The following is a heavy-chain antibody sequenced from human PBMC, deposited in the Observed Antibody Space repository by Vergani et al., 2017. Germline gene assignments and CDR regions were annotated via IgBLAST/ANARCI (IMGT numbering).Heavy chain of an antibody. D-gene: IGHD3-10*01. J-gene: IGHJ3*01. Sequence: QVQLQESGPGLVKPSETLSLTCTVSGGSISSYYWGFIRQPPGKGLEWIGSISSSGSPYYNPTLKSRLAFSVDTSKNLFSLRLKSVTATDTGMYYCARPVGPSAMADGYHVWGQGTMVTVS. V-gene: IGHV4-59*04. CDR2: ISSSGSP. CDR3: ARPVGPSAMADGYHV. CDR1: GGSISSYY.